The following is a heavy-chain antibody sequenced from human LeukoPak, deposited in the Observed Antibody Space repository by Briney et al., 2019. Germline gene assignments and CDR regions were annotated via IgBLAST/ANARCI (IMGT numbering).Heavy chain of an antibody. Sequence: PSQTLSLTCTVSGGSISSGGYYWSWIRQPPGKGLEWIGEINHSGSTNYNPSLKSRVTISVDTSKNQFSLKLSSVTAADTAVYYCARVDSGSYLGGSFDYWGQGTLVTVSS. J-gene: IGHJ4*02. CDR3: ARVDSGSYLGGSFDY. CDR1: GGSISSGGYY. V-gene: IGHV4-30-2*01. CDR2: INHSGST. D-gene: IGHD1-26*01.